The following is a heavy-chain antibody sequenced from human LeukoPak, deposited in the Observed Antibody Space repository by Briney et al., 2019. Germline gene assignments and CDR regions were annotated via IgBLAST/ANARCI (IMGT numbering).Heavy chain of an antibody. CDR1: GFTFSSYA. CDR2: ISGSGGTT. J-gene: IGHJ4*02. V-gene: IGHV3-23*01. CDR3: AKGLINDWSALDS. Sequence: PGGSLRLSCAASGFTFSSYAMSWVRQAPGKGLEWVSAISGSGGTTYHADSVKGRFTISRDNSKNTLHLQMNSLRAEDTALYYCAKGLINDWSALDSWGQGTLVTVSS. D-gene: IGHD3-9*01.